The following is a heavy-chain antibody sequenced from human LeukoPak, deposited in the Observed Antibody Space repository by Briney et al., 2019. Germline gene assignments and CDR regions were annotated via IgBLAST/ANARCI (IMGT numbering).Heavy chain of an antibody. CDR3: ARHVLLRFGEGLYYYYYYMDV. J-gene: IGHJ6*03. D-gene: IGHD3-10*01. V-gene: IGHV4-34*01. CDR1: GGSFSGYY. CDR2: INHSGST. Sequence: SETLSLTCAVYGGSFSGYYWSWIRQPPGKGLEWIGEINHSGSTNYNPSLRSRVTISVDTSKNQFSLKLSSVTAADTAVYYCARHVLLRFGEGLYYYYYYMDVWGKGTTVTISS.